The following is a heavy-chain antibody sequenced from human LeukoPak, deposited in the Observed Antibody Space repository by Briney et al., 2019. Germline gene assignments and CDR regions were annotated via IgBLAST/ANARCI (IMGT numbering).Heavy chain of an antibody. D-gene: IGHD2-15*01. CDR1: GFTFSNAW. CDR3: TTELAASDY. CDR2: IKSKTDGRTT. Sequence: GGSLRLSCAASGFTFSNAWMSWVRQAPGKGLEWVGRIKSKTDGRTTDYAAPVKGRFTISRDDSKNTLYLQMNSLKTEDTAAYYCTTELAASDYWGQGTLVTVSS. J-gene: IGHJ4*02. V-gene: IGHV3-15*01.